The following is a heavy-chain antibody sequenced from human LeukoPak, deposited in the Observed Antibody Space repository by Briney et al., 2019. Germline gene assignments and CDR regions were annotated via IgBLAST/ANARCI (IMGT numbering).Heavy chain of an antibody. V-gene: IGHV3-21*01. D-gene: IGHD3-10*01. CDR1: GFTFGTYS. CDR3: ARDAMVRGVLIDY. CDR2: IRSSSSYI. J-gene: IGHJ4*02. Sequence: GRSLRLSCAASGFTFGTYSMNWVRQAPGKGLEWVSSIRSSSSYIYYADSVKGRFTISRDNAKNSLFLQMSSLRAEDTAVYYCARDAMVRGVLIDYWGQGTLVTVSS.